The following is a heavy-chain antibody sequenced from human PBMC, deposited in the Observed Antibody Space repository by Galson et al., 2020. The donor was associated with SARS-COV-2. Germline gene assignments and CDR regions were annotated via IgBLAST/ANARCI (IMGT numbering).Heavy chain of an antibody. D-gene: IGHD3-22*01. CDR1: GGSISSGGYY. J-gene: IGHJ2*01. CDR3: ARATGGYYEYFDL. CDR2: IYYSGST. V-gene: IGHV4-31*03. Sequence: SETLSLTCTVSGGSISSGGYYWSWIRQHPGKGLEWIGYIYYSGSTYYNSSLKSRVAISVDTSKNQFSLKLSSMTAADTAVYYCARATGGYYEYFDLWGRDTLVTVSS.